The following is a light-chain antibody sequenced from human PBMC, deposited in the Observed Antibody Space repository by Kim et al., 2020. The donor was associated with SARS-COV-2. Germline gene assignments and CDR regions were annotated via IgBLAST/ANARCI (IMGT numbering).Light chain of an antibody. J-gene: IGLJ2*01. V-gene: IGLV3-19*01. CDR3: NSLVSNDNLV. Sequence: SSELTQDPAVSVALGQTVRITCQGDSLRSYYATWYQQKPGQAPILVIYGQNNRPSGIPNRFSGSSSGNTASLTITGTQAGDEAYYYCNSLVSNDNLVFGG. CDR2: GQN. CDR1: SLRSYY.